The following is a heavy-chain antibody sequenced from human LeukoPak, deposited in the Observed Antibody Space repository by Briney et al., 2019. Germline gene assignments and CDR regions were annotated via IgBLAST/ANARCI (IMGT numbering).Heavy chain of an antibody. CDR1: GFIFPDYW. V-gene: IGHV3-74*01. D-gene: IGHD5-24*01. CDR2: IRGDGRAT. Sequence: GGSLRLSCAASGFIFPDYWMHWVRQAPGSELVWVARIRGDGRATTYADSVKGRFTISRDNAKNSLYLQMNSLRAEDTALYYCAKTPRGDGYNRFPDYWGQGTLVTVSS. CDR3: AKTPRGDGYNRFPDY. J-gene: IGHJ4*02.